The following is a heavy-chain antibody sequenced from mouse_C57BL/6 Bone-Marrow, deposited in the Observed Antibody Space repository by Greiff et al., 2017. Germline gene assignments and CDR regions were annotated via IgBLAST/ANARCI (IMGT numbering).Heavy chain of an antibody. J-gene: IGHJ3*01. CDR3: ASSDLAWFAY. V-gene: IGHV1-26*01. CDR2: INPNNGGT. CDR1: GYTFTDYY. Sequence: VQLQQSGPELVKPGASVKISCKASGYTFTDYYMNWVKQSHGKSLEWIGEINPNNGGTSYNQKFKGKATVTVDKSSSTAYMELLSLTSEASAVYYCASSDLAWFAYWGQGTLVTVSA.